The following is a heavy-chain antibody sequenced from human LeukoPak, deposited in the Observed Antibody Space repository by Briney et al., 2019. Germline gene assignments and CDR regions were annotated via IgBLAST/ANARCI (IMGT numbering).Heavy chain of an antibody. CDR3: ARVFVGGSSFGESIDY. J-gene: IGHJ4*02. D-gene: IGHD3-10*01. CDR2: INPNSGGT. V-gene: IGHV1-2*06. CDR1: GYTFTGYY. Sequence: ASVKVSCKASGYTFTGYYMHWVRQAPGQGLEWMGRINPNSGGTNYAQKFQGRVTMTRDTSISTAYMELSRLRSDDTAVYCCARVFVGGSSFGESIDYWGQGTLVTVSS.